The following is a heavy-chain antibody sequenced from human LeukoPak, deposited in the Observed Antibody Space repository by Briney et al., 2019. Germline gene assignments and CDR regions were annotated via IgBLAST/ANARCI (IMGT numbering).Heavy chain of an antibody. J-gene: IGHJ6*03. D-gene: IGHD3-16*01. Sequence: PSETLSLTCAVYGGSFSGYYWTWIRQPPGKGLEWIGEINHSGSTNYNPSLKSRVTMSVDTSKNQFSLKLSTVTAADTAVYFCARAGAPIYVMDVWDKGTTVTVSS. V-gene: IGHV4-34*01. CDR3: ARAGAPIYVMDV. CDR1: GGSFSGYY. CDR2: INHSGST.